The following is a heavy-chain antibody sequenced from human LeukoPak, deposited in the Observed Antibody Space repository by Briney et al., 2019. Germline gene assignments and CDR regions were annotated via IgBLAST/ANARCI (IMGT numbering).Heavy chain of an antibody. Sequence: PGRSLRLSCAASGFTFSSYGMHWVRQAPGKGLEWVAVISYDGSNKYYADSVKGRFTISRDNSKNTLYLQMNSLRAEDTAVYYCAKSRAPYCSGGGCHGMDVWGRGTTVTVSS. CDR1: GFTFSSYG. CDR3: AKSRAPYCSGGGCHGMDV. J-gene: IGHJ6*02. D-gene: IGHD2-15*01. V-gene: IGHV3-30*18. CDR2: ISYDGSNK.